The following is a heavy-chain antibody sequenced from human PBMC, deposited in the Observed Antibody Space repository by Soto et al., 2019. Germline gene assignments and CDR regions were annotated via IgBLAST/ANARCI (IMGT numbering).Heavy chain of an antibody. CDR3: ARDRLAYYYGMDV. CDR2: IKQDGSEK. J-gene: IGHJ6*02. Sequence: EVQLVESGGGLVQPGGSLRLSCAASGFTFSSYWMSWVRQAPGKGLEWVANIKQDGSEKYYVDSVKGRFTISRDNAKNPLYLQMNSLRDEDTAVYYCARDRLAYYYGMDVWGQGTTVTVSS. CDR1: GFTFSSYW. V-gene: IGHV3-7*05.